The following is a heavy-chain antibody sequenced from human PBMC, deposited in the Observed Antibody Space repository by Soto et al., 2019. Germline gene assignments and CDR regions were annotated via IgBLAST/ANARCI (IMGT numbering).Heavy chain of an antibody. J-gene: IGHJ6*02. CDR2: IYPGDSDT. CDR3: ARHEPLYYSYYGMDV. V-gene: IGHV5-51*01. Sequence: PGESLKISCKASGYSFTTYWIGWVRQLPGKGLEWMGIIYPGDSDTRYSPSFLGQVTISADNSISTAYLQWSSLKASDTATYYCARHEPLYYSYYGMDVWGRGTTVTVSS. CDR1: GYSFTTYW.